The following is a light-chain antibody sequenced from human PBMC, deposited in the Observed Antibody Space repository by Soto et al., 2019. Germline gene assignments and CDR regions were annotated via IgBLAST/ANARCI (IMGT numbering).Light chain of an antibody. V-gene: IGKV3-20*01. CDR3: QHYDNSPPRFT. Sequence: EIVLTQSPGTLSLSPGERATLSCRASQSVSTTYLAWYQQKPGQAPRLLIYGASSRATGVPDRFSGSGSGTDFTLTISRLEPEDFAVYYCQHYDNSPPRFTFGPGTKVD. CDR2: GAS. J-gene: IGKJ3*01. CDR1: QSVSTTY.